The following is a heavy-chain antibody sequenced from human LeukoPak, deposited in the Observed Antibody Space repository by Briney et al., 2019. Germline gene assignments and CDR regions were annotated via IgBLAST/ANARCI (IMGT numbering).Heavy chain of an antibody. CDR3: ARAPVDGSGGTFDY. CDR1: GYTLTRYF. J-gene: IGHJ4*02. V-gene: IGHV1-46*01. CDR2: INPNGGST. Sequence: ASVKVSCKASGYTLTRYFIHWVRQAPGQGLEWMGIINPNGGSTSYPQKFQGRVTMTRDTSTNTVYMELSSLKSEDTAVYYCARAPVDGSGGTFDYWGQGTLVTVSS. D-gene: IGHD3-10*01.